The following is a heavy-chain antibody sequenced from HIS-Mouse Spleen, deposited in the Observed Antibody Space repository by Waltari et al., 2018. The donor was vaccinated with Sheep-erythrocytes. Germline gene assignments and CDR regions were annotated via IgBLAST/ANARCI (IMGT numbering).Heavy chain of an antibody. Sequence: QLQLQESGPGLVKPSETLSLTCTVSGGSISSSSYYWGWIRQPPGTGLEWIGSIYYSGSTYYNPPLKSRVTISVDTSKNQFSLKLSSVTAADTAVYYCASTGSDYYDSSGKDYWGQGTLVTVSS. D-gene: IGHD3-22*01. CDR1: GGSISSSSYY. J-gene: IGHJ4*02. CDR2: IYYSGST. CDR3: ASTGSDYYDSSGKDY. V-gene: IGHV4-39*01.